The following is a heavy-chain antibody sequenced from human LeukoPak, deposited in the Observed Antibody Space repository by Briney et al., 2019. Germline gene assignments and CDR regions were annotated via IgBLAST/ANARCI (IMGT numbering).Heavy chain of an antibody. CDR2: IKQDGSEK. V-gene: IGHV3-7*04. CDR1: EFRLSTYW. CDR3: ARGSRNLY. J-gene: IGHJ4*02. D-gene: IGHD1-26*01. Sequence: GGPLKLSGEASEFRLSTYWRNWVGKDQGKGLEWLAKIKQDGSEKYYVDSVKGRFTISRDNAKNSLYLQMNSLRAEDTAVYYCARGSRNLYWGQGTLVTVSS.